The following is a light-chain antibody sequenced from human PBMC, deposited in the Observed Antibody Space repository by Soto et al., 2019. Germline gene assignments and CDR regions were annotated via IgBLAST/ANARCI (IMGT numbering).Light chain of an antibody. J-gene: IGKJ1*01. CDR1: QSVSSN. CDR2: GAS. Sequence: GERATLSCRASQSVSSNLAWYQQKPGQAPRLLIYGASTRATGIPARFSGSGSGTEFTLTISSLQSEDFAVYYCQQYHNWPRTFVQVTEV. CDR3: QQYHNWPRT. V-gene: IGKV3-15*01.